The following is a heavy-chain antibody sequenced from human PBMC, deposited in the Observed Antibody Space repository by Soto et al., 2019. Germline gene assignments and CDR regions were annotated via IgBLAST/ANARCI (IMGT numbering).Heavy chain of an antibody. CDR1: GGSMYNYY. V-gene: IGHV4-59*12. D-gene: IGHD1-1*01. CDR3: ARWPQLEPRFDY. J-gene: IGHJ4*02. Sequence: PSETLSLTCTVSGGSMYNYYRSWIRQPPGKGLEWIGYISYSGSTNYNPSLKSRVTISLDTSKNQFSLKLSSVTAADTAVYYCARWPQLEPRFDYWGQGTLVTVSS. CDR2: ISYSGST.